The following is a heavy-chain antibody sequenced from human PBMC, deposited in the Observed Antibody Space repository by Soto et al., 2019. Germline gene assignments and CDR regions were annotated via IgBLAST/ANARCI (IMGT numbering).Heavy chain of an antibody. CDR3: ARLGHYGWDFDY. Sequence: QITLKESGPTLVKPTQTLTLTCTFSGFSLSTSGVGVGWIRQPPGKALEWLALIYWDDDERSSPSLKSRLAISKDTATTRVVLTATNMDPEDTATYYCARLGHYGWDFDYWGQGTHVTVSS. V-gene: IGHV2-5*02. J-gene: IGHJ4*02. CDR2: IYWDDDE. D-gene: IGHD3-16*01. CDR1: GFSLSTSGVG.